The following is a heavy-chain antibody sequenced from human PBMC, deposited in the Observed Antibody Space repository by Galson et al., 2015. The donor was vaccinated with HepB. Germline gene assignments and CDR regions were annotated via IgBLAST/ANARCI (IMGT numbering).Heavy chain of an antibody. D-gene: IGHD4-23*01. CDR2: ISSGSSTI. J-gene: IGHJ4*01. Sequence: SLRLSCAGSGFTFSDYTMSWVRQAPGKGLQWVSYISSGSSTIYHADSVKGRFTISRDNAENSLYLQMNSLRDEDTAVYYCARGPHNGGNPSYFDYWGHGTLVTVSS. V-gene: IGHV3-48*02. CDR1: GFTFSDYT. CDR3: ARGPHNGGNPSYFDY.